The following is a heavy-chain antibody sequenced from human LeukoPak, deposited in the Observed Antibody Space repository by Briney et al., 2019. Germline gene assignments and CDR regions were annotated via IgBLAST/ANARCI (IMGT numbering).Heavy chain of an antibody. CDR1: GGTFISYA. Sequence: SVKVSCKASGGTFISYAISWVRQAPGQGLEWMGGIIPIFGTANYAQKFQGRVTITADKSTSTAYMELSSLRSEDTAVYYCALIAVAGTSLFDYWGQGTLVTVSS. V-gene: IGHV1-69*06. J-gene: IGHJ4*02. D-gene: IGHD6-19*01. CDR2: IIPIFGTA. CDR3: ALIAVAGTSLFDY.